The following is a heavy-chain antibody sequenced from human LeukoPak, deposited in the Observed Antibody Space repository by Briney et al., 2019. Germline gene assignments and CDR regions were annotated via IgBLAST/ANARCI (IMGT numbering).Heavy chain of an antibody. D-gene: IGHD5-24*01. Sequence: SETLSLTCTVAGGSVNSGTYYWSWIRQPPGKGLEWIGYIFYSGSTNYNPSLKSRVTISVDTSKNQFSLKLSSVTAADTAVYYCARGGRWLQFNYWGQGTLVTVSS. CDR1: GGSVNSGTYY. J-gene: IGHJ4*02. V-gene: IGHV4-61*01. CDR3: ARGGRWLQFNY. CDR2: IFYSGST.